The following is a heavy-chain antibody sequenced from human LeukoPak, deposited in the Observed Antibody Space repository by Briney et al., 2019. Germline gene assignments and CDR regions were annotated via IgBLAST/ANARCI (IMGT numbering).Heavy chain of an antibody. D-gene: IGHD3-10*01. CDR1: CGPISSYY. J-gene: IGHJ6*03. Sequence: SETLSLTCNVSCGPISSYYWSWLRQPPAKGMEWIGYIYYSGSTNYNPSLKSRVTISVDTSKNQFSLKLSSVTAADTAVYYCARTRGLGYYYYMDVWGKGTTVTISS. CDR3: ARTRGLGYYYYMDV. CDR2: IYYSGST. V-gene: IGHV4-59*01.